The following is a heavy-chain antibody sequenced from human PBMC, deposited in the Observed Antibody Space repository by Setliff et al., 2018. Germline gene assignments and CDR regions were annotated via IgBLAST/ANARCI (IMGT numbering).Heavy chain of an antibody. CDR1: GGSISSGSYY. V-gene: IGHV4-61*02. Sequence: PSETLSLTCTVSGGSISSGSYYWSWIRQPAGKGLEWIGRIYTSGSTNYNPSLKSRVTISVDTSKNQFPLKLSSVTAADTAVYYCARDLTTYYYGSGSYFGAFDIWGQGTMVTVSS. D-gene: IGHD3-10*01. CDR3: ARDLTTYYYGSGSYFGAFDI. J-gene: IGHJ3*02. CDR2: IYTSGST.